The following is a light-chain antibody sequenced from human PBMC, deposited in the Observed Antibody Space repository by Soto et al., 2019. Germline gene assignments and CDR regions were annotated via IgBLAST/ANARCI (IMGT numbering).Light chain of an antibody. CDR1: QSVSSY. CDR3: QQRSNWPPIT. J-gene: IGKJ5*01. Sequence: EIVLTQSPATLSLSPGERATLSCRASQSVSSYLAWYQQKPGQAPRLLIYDASNSATGIPARFSGSGSGTDFTLTISSLEPADVAVYYCQQRSNWPPITFGQGTRLEIK. V-gene: IGKV3-11*01. CDR2: DAS.